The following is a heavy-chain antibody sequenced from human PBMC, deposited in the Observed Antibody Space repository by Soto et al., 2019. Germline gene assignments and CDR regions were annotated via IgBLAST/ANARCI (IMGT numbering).Heavy chain of an antibody. V-gene: IGHV3-33*01. Sequence: PGGSLRLSCTASGFTFSTYGMHWVRQAPGKGLEWVAVIWYDGSEKYYADSVEGRFTISRDNSGNTLYLQMNSLRAEDTAVYFCARDSLSGSYYLDYWGQGTLVTVSS. CDR1: GFTFSTYG. J-gene: IGHJ4*02. CDR2: IWYDGSEK. D-gene: IGHD1-26*01. CDR3: ARDSLSGSYYLDY.